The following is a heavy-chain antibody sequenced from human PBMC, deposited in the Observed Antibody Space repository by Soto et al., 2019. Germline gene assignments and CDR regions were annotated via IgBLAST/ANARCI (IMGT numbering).Heavy chain of an antibody. CDR3: TKQKGDSRTYNGMDV. V-gene: IGHV6-1*01. Sequence: QVQLQQSGPGLVKPSQTLSLTCAISGDSVSSNSAAWNWIRQSPSRGLEWLGRAYYRSQWYYDSPVSVRSRITVIPATSKNQFSLQLNSVPPEDTAVYYCTKQKGDSRTYNGMDVWGQGTTVTVSS. J-gene: IGHJ6*02. CDR2: AYYRSQWYY. CDR1: GDSVSSNSAA. D-gene: IGHD2-21*02.